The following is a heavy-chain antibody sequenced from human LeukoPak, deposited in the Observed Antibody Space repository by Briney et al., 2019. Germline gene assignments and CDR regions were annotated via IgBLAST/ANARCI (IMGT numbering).Heavy chain of an antibody. CDR2: INTNTGNP. D-gene: IGHD2-2*01. CDR1: GYTFTSCA. CDR3: ARETPAANNWFDP. J-gene: IGHJ5*02. Sequence: GASVKVSCKTSGYTFTSCAMNWVRRAPGQGLEWMGWINTNTGNPTYAQGFTGRFVFSLDTSVSTAYLQISSLKAEDTAVYYCARETPAANNWFDPWGQGTLVTVSS. V-gene: IGHV7-4-1*02.